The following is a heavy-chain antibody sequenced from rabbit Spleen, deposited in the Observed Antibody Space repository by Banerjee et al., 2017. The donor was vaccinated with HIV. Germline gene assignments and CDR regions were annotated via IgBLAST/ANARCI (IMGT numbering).Heavy chain of an antibody. CDR1: GFSFSSYW. CDR3: ARAGEGGDGYLNL. V-gene: IGHV1S45*01. D-gene: IGHD5-1*01. Sequence: LQESGGGLVQPEGSLTLTCTASGFSFSSYWMCWVRQAPGKGLEWIGCIDSGDVGTYYASWAKGRFTISKTSSTTVTLQMTSLTVADTATYFCARAGEGGDGYLNLWGPGTLVTVS. CDR2: IDSGDVGT. J-gene: IGHJ4*01.